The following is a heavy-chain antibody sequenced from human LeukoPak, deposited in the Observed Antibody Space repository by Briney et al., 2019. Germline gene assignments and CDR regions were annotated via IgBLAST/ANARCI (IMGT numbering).Heavy chain of an antibody. V-gene: IGHV1-46*01. CDR3: ARDNSVGDNAWWLDP. CDR1: GYTFTSYY. CDR2: INPTGGST. D-gene: IGHD1-26*01. J-gene: IGHJ5*02. Sequence: ASVKVSCKASGYTFTSYYMHWVRQAPGQGLEWMGLINPTGGSTGYAQKFQGRVTMTRDMSTSTDYMELSSLRSEDTAIYYCARDNSVGDNAWWLDPWGQGTLVTVSS.